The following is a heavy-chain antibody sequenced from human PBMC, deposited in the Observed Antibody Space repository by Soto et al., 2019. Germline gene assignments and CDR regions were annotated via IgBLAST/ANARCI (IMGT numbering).Heavy chain of an antibody. CDR1: GGSISSGGYY. CDR2: IYYSGST. D-gene: IGHD3-22*01. V-gene: IGHV4-31*03. J-gene: IGHJ6*03. CDR3: AGGGSIVVATRRLMDV. Sequence: SSETLSLTCTVSGGSISSGGYYWSWIRQHPGKGLEWIGSIYYSGSTYYNPSLKSRVTISVDPQMNQFSLQLSSVTVADTAVYYCAGGGSIVVATRRLMDVWGKGTTVTVSS.